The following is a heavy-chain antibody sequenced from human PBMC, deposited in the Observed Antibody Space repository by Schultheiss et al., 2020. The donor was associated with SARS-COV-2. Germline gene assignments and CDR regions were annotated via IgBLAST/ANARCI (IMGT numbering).Heavy chain of an antibody. CDR1: GFTVSSNY. V-gene: IGHV3-23*01. Sequence: GGSLRLSCAASGFTVSSNYMSWVRQAPGKGLEWVSAISGSGGSTYYADSVKGRFTISRDNSKNTLYLQMNSLRAEDTAVYYCVTGYYDSSGPNYYWGQGTLVTVSS. D-gene: IGHD3-22*01. CDR3: VTGYYDSSGPNYY. J-gene: IGHJ4*02. CDR2: ISGSGGST.